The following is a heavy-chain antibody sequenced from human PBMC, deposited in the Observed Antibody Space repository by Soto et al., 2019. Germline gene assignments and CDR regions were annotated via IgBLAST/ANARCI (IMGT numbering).Heavy chain of an antibody. V-gene: IGHV4-30-2*03. CDR1: GGSISSGGYS. D-gene: IGHD3-10*01. CDR3: ARKGYYPSGRINLFDS. CDR2: IYPGGGT. Sequence: KTSETLSLTCAVSGGSISSGGYSWSWIRQPPGKGLEWIGSIYPGGGTYYNPSLKSRVTISIDTSKNQFSLRLTSVTAADTAMYYCARKGYYPSGRINLFDSWGQGTLVTVSS. J-gene: IGHJ4*02.